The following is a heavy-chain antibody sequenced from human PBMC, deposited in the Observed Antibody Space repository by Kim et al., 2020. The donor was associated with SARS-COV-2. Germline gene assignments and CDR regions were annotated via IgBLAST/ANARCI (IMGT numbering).Heavy chain of an antibody. Sequence: GGSLRLSCSASGFTFSSYAMHWVRQAPGKGLEYVSAISSNGGSTYYADSVKGRFTISRDNSKNTLYLQMSSLRAEDTAVYYCVKDRARDGSGSCFDYWGQGTLVTVSS. V-gene: IGHV3-64D*06. CDR1: GFTFSSYA. CDR3: VKDRARDGSGSCFDY. D-gene: IGHD3-10*01. J-gene: IGHJ4*02. CDR2: ISSNGGST.